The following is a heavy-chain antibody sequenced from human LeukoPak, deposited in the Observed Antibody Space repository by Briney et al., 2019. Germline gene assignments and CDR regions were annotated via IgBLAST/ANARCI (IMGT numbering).Heavy chain of an antibody. CDR3: ARTYYYGSGSYYNYFDY. CDR1: GDSISSYY. V-gene: IGHV4-59*08. Sequence: SETLSLTCTVSGDSISSYYWSWIRQPPGKGLEWIGYIYYSGSTNYNPSLKSRVTISVDTSKNQFSLKLSSVTAADTAVYYCARTYYYGSGSYYNYFDYWGQGTLVTVSS. J-gene: IGHJ4*02. D-gene: IGHD3-10*01. CDR2: IYYSGST.